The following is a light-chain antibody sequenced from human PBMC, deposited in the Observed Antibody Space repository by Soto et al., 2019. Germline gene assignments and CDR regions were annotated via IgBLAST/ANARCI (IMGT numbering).Light chain of an antibody. CDR1: QSVSSY. Sequence: EIVLTQSPVTLSLSPGERATLSCRASQSVSSYLAWYQQKPGQAPRLLIYDASNRATGIPARFSGSGSGTDFTLTISRLEPEDFAVYYCQQRLNWQVTFGQGTRLEIK. V-gene: IGKV3-11*01. CDR2: DAS. J-gene: IGKJ5*01. CDR3: QQRLNWQVT.